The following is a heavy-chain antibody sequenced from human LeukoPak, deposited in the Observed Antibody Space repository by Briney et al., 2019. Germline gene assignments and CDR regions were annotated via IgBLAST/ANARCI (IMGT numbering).Heavy chain of an antibody. CDR1: GGSFSGYY. CDR3: ARGRGYYYDSSGYYYFDY. D-gene: IGHD3-22*01. J-gene: IGHJ4*02. V-gene: IGHV4-34*01. Sequence: SETLSLTCAVYGGSFSGYYWSWIRQPPGKGLEWIGEIKHSGSTNYNPSLKSRVTISVDTSKNQFSLKLSSVTAADTAVYYCARGRGYYYDSSGYYYFDYWGQGTLVTVSS. CDR2: IKHSGST.